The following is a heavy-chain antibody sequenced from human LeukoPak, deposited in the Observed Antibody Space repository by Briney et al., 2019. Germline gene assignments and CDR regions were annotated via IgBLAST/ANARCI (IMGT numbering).Heavy chain of an antibody. J-gene: IGHJ4*02. CDR2: INSSGSTI. CDR3: ARSPSRDFDY. CDR1: GFTFSSYE. Sequence: AGGSLRLSCAASGFTFSSYEMNWVRQAPGKGLEWGSYINSSGSTIYYADSGNGRFTISRDNAKNSLYLQMNSLRDEDTAVYYCARSPSRDFDYWGQGTLVTVSS. V-gene: IGHV3-48*03.